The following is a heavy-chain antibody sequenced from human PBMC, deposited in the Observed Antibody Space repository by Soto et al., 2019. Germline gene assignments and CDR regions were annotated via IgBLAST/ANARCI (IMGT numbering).Heavy chain of an antibody. V-gene: IGHV1-2*02. CDR3: ARGRTIVSPRQ. D-gene: IGHD2-21*01. CDR1: GYTFTGYQ. Sequence: QVQVVQSGAEVKKPGVSVKGSCQASGYTFTGYQMHWVRQDPGQGLEWMGWFNPNSGGTNSAQKFEGRVTMTGDTSTSTADMELNRLTSDDTAVYFCARGRTIVSPRQWGHGTLVSVSS. CDR2: FNPNSGGT. J-gene: IGHJ4*01.